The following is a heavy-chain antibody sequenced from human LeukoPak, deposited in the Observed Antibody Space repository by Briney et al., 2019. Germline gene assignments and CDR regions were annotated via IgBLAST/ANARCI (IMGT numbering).Heavy chain of an antibody. CDR3: ARFVGGIRCTFDY. J-gene: IGHJ4*02. D-gene: IGHD4-17*01. CDR2: IYYSGGT. V-gene: IGHV4-59*08. CDR1: GGSISSYY. Sequence: SETLSLTCTVSGGSISSYYWSWIRQPPGKGLEWIGYIYYSGGTNYNPSLKSRVTISVDTSKNQFSLKLSSVTAADTAVYYCARFVGGIRCTFDYWGQGTLVTVSS.